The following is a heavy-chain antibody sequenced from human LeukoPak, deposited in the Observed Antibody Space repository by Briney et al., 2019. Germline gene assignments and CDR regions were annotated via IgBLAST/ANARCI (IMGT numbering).Heavy chain of an antibody. Sequence: GGSLRLSCAASGFTFSSYEMNWVPQAPGKGLEGVSYISSSGSTIYYADSVKGRFTIPRDNAKNSLYLQMNSLRAEDTAVYYCASTLCSDDNCYFDYYYYMDVWGKGTTVTISS. V-gene: IGHV3-48*03. D-gene: IGHD2-15*01. CDR3: ASTLCSDDNCYFDYYYYMDV. CDR1: GFTFSSYE. CDR2: ISSSGSTI. J-gene: IGHJ6*03.